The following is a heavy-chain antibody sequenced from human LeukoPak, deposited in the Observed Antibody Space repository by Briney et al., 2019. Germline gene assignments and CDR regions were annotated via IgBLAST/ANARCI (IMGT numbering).Heavy chain of an antibody. Sequence: SETLSLTCAVYGGSFSGYYWSWIRQPPGKGLEWIGEINHSGSTNYNPSLKSRVTISVDTSKNQFSLKLSSVTAADTAVYYCARVLSGRYSSSWYWFDPWGQGTLVTVSS. V-gene: IGHV4-34*01. J-gene: IGHJ5*02. CDR2: INHSGST. CDR1: GGSFSGYY. CDR3: ARVLSGRYSSSWYWFDP. D-gene: IGHD6-13*01.